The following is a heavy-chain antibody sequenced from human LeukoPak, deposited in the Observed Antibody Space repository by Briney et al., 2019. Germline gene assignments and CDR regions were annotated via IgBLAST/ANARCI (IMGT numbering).Heavy chain of an antibody. D-gene: IGHD1-7*01. CDR2: IYYSGST. V-gene: IGHV4-39*07. J-gene: IGHJ5*02. CDR3: ARDAGITGTTSWFDR. CDR1: GGSISSSSYY. Sequence: SETLSLTCTVSGGSISSSSYYWGWIRQPPGKGLEWIGSIYYSGSTYYNPSLKSRVTISVDASKNQFSLKLSSVTAADTAVYYCARDAGITGTTSWFDRWGQGTLVTVSS.